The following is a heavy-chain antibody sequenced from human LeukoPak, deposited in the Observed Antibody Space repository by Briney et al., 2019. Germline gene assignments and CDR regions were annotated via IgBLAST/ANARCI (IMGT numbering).Heavy chain of an antibody. Sequence: SETLSLTCAVSGYSISSGYYWGWIRQPPGKGLEWIGSIYHSGSTYYNPSLKSRVTISVDTSKNQFSLKLSSVTAADTAVYYCARQLDFWSGWTDYWGQGTLVTVSS. J-gene: IGHJ4*02. V-gene: IGHV4-38-2*01. CDR2: IYHSGST. CDR1: GYSISSGYY. D-gene: IGHD3-3*01. CDR3: ARQLDFWSGWTDY.